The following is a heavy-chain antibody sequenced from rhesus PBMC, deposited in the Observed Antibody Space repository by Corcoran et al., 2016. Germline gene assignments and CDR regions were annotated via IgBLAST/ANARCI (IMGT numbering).Heavy chain of an antibody. CDR1: VFTSSSYG. CDR3: AKGGKGYSNYGYLDY. V-gene: IGHV3S5*01. J-gene: IGHJ4*01. CDR2: INSGGGSQ. D-gene: IGHD4-23*01. Sequence: EVQLVETGGGLVQPGGSLKLSCAASVFTSSSYGMSWVRQAPGKGLEWVSAINSGGGSQYYADSVKGQFTLSRDNAKNSLSLQMNSLRAEDTAVYYCAKGGKGYSNYGYLDYWGQGVLVTVSS.